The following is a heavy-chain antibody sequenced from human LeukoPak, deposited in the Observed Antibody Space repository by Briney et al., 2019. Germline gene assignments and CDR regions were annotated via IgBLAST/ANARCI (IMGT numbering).Heavy chain of an antibody. Sequence: PGGSLRLSCAASGFTFDDYAMHWVRQAPGKGREWVSLISGDGGSTYYADSVKGRFTISRDNSKNSLYLQMNSLRTEDTALYYCAKDRGDYDFWSGYYFDYWGQGTLVTVSS. D-gene: IGHD3-3*01. J-gene: IGHJ4*02. CDR3: AKDRGDYDFWSGYYFDY. CDR1: GFTFDDYA. V-gene: IGHV3-43*02. CDR2: ISGDGGST.